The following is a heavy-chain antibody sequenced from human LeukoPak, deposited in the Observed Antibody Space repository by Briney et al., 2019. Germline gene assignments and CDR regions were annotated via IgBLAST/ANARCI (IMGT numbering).Heavy chain of an antibody. J-gene: IGHJ5*02. CDR1: GGSISSYY. D-gene: IGHD3-9*01. Sequence: SETLSLTCTVSGGSISSYYWSWIRQPPGKGLEWIGCIYYSGSTNYNPSLKSRVTISVDTSKNQFSLKLSSVTAADTAGYYCARDRRPTGGGYLTGYYRPWFDPWGQGTLVTVSS. CDR2: IYYSGST. V-gene: IGHV4-59*01. CDR3: ARDRRPTGGGYLTGYYRPWFDP.